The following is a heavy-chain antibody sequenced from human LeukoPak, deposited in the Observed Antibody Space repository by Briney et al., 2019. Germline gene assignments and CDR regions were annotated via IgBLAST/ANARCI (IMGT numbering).Heavy chain of an antibody. Sequence: GGSLRLSCAASRFTFSSYSMNWVRQAPGKGLEWVSSISSSGSYIYYADSVKGRFTISRDNAKNSLYLQMNSLKTEDTAVYYCTRHMRAKYSSSWDTKSYYYYYMDVWGKGTTVTVSS. J-gene: IGHJ6*03. D-gene: IGHD6-13*01. CDR2: ISSSGSYI. CDR1: RFTFSSYS. V-gene: IGHV3-21*04. CDR3: TRHMRAKYSSSWDTKSYYYYYMDV.